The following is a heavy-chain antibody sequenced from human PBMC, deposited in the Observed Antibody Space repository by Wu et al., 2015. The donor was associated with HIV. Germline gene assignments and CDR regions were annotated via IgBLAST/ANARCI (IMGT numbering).Heavy chain of an antibody. CDR1: GAGFTSYA. V-gene: IGHV1-69*05. Sequence: QAQLVQFGAEVKKPGSSVKVTCKASGAGFTSYAVSWVRQAPGQGLEWMGGINPLFGNNKNTHQRFQDRVTFTTDESKTTVYMELSSLRSEDTAVYFCARDDQLPWFGDLDNWGQGTLVTVSS. CDR2: INPLFGNN. J-gene: IGHJ4*02. CDR3: ARDDQLPWFGDLDN. D-gene: IGHD3-10*01.